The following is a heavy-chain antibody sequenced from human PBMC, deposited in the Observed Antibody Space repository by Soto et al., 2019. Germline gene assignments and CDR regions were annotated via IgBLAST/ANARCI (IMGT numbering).Heavy chain of an antibody. CDR1: GYTFTSYG. J-gene: IGHJ3*02. Sequence: QVQLVQSGAEVKKPGASVKVSCKASGYTFTSYGISWVRQAPGQGNEWMGGISAYNGNPNYAQKLQGRVTMTTDTSASTADMELRSLRSGDTAVYYCAGAVVSSGWSSFGAFDIWCQGTMVTVSS. D-gene: IGHD6-19*01. CDR3: AGAVVSSGWSSFGAFDI. CDR2: ISAYNGNP. V-gene: IGHV1-18*04.